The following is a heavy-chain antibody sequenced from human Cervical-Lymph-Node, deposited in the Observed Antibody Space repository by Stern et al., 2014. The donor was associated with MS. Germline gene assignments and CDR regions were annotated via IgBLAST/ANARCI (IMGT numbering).Heavy chain of an antibody. Sequence: EVQLGESGGGLVQPGGSLRLSCAASGFTFSSYAMSWVRQAPGKGLEGVSAISGSGGSTYYADSVKGRFTISRDNSKNTLYLQMNSLRAEDTAVYYCAKDQRGVGYFDYWGQGTLVTVSS. CDR1: GFTFSSYA. J-gene: IGHJ4*02. V-gene: IGHV3-23*04. CDR2: ISGSGGST. CDR3: AKDQRGVGYFDY. D-gene: IGHD6-25*01.